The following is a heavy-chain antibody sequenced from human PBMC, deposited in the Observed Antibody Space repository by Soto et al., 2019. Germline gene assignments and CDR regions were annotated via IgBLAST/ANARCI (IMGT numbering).Heavy chain of an antibody. CDR1: GYTFTSYD. J-gene: IGHJ6*03. CDR2: MNPNSGNT. D-gene: IGHD2-8*01. CDR3: ARGVVGGYCTNGVCYGDYYYYYYMDV. V-gene: IGHV1-8*01. Sequence: ASVKVSCKASGYTFTSYDINWVRQATGQGLEWMGWMNPNSGNTGYAQKFQGRVTMTRNTSISTAYMELSSLRSEDTAVYYCARGVVGGYCTNGVCYGDYYYYYYMDVWGKGTTVTVS.